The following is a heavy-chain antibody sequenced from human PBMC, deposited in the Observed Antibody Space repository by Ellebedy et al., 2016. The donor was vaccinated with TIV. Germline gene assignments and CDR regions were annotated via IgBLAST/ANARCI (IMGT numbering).Heavy chain of an antibody. CDR3: ARHIGGVVRGAGACDS. V-gene: IGHV4-59*08. Sequence: MPSETLSLTCNVSGGSMTSYYWTWIRQPPGRELEWIGNIYYSGGPIYNPSLESRVTISVDTSKSQFSLWLKSVTAADTALYFCARHIGGVVRGAGACDSWGQGVHVTVSS. CDR1: GGSMTSYY. CDR2: IYYSGGP. J-gene: IGHJ5*01. D-gene: IGHD3-10*01.